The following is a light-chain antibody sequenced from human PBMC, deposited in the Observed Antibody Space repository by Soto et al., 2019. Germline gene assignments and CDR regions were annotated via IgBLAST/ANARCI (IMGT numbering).Light chain of an antibody. V-gene: IGLV2-14*01. CDR2: EVS. J-gene: IGLJ2*01. CDR1: SSDVGAYNY. Sequence: QSALTQPASVSGSPGQSITISCTGTSSDVGAYNYVSWYQQHPGKVPKLMIYEVSNRPSGVSNRFSGSKPGNTASLTISGLQAEDEADYYCSSYSSSITVLFGGGTKLTVL. CDR3: SSYSSSITVL.